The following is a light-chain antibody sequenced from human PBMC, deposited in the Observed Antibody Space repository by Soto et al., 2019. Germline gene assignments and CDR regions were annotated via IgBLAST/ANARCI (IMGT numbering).Light chain of an antibody. CDR3: QQSYSTPRT. CDR2: AAS. V-gene: IGKV1-39*01. J-gene: IGKJ1*01. CDR1: QSISSY. Sequence: EIEVTGSRVALGGSGVDQVTITCRASQSISSYLNWYQQKPGKAPKLLIYAASSLQSGVPSRFSGSGSGTDFTLTISSLQPEDFATYYCQQSYSTPRTFGQGTKWIS.